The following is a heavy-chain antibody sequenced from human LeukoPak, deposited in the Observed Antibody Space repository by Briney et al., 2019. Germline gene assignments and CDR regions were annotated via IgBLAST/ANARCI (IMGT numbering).Heavy chain of an antibody. D-gene: IGHD1-7*01. CDR2: IYYSGST. Sequence: PSETLSLTCTVSGGSISSGGYYWSWIRQHPGKGLEWIGYIYYSGSTYYNPSLKSRVTISVDTSKNRFSLKLSSVTAADTAVYYCARVARYNWNYVSWFDPWGQGTLVTVSS. V-gene: IGHV4-31*03. CDR1: GGSISSGGYY. CDR3: ARVARYNWNYVSWFDP. J-gene: IGHJ5*02.